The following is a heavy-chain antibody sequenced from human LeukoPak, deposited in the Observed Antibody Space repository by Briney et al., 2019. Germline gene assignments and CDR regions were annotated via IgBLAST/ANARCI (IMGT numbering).Heavy chain of an antibody. V-gene: IGHV3-7*01. CDR2: IKQDGSEK. D-gene: IGHD5-12*01. J-gene: IGHJ4*02. CDR3: ARDGPSGYGQFDY. Sequence: SGGSLRLSCAASGFTFSSYWMSWVRQAPGKGLEWVANIKQDGSEKYYVDSVMGRFTISRDNAKNSLYLQMNSLRAEDTAVYYCARDGPSGYGQFDYWGQGTLVTVSS. CDR1: GFTFSSYW.